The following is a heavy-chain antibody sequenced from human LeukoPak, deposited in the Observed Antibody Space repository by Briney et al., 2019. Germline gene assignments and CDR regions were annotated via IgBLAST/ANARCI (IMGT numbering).Heavy chain of an antibody. J-gene: IGHJ6*02. CDR3: ATGVRGQYYYYGMDV. V-gene: IGHV1-24*01. Sequence: ASVKVSCEVSGYTLTELSMHWVRQAPGKGLEWMGGFDPEDGETIYAQKFQGRVTMTEDTSTDTAYMELSSLRSEDTAVYYCATGVRGQYYYYGMDVWGQGTTVTVSS. CDR1: GYTLTELS. D-gene: IGHD3-10*01. CDR2: FDPEDGET.